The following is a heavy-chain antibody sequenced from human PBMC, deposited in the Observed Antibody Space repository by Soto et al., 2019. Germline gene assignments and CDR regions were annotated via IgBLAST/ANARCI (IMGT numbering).Heavy chain of an antibody. CDR1: GGSISSSSYY. CDR3: ARQAPYYDILTGYYNYVHGAFDT. V-gene: IGHV4-39*01. D-gene: IGHD3-9*01. J-gene: IGHJ3*02. Sequence: SETLSLTCTVSGGSISSSSYYWGWIRQPPGKGLEWIGSIYYSGSTYYNPSLKSRVTISVDTSKNQFSLKLSSVTAADTAVYYCARQAPYYDILTGYYNYVHGAFDTWGQGTMVTVSS. CDR2: IYYSGST.